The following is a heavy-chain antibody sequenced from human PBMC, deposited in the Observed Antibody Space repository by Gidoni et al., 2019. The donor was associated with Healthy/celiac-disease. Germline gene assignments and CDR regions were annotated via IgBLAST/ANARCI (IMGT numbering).Heavy chain of an antibody. CDR2: IIPIFGTA. D-gene: IGHD1-26*01. V-gene: IGHV1-69*01. CDR1: GGTFSSYA. CDR3: ARLGMAPLYYYYGMDV. J-gene: IGHJ6*02. Sequence: QVQLVQSGAEVKKPGSSVKVSCKASGGTFSSYAISWVRQAPGQGLAWMGGIIPIFGTANYAQKFQGRGTITADESTSTAYMELSSLRSEDTAVYDCARLGMAPLYYYYGMDVWGQGTTVTVSS.